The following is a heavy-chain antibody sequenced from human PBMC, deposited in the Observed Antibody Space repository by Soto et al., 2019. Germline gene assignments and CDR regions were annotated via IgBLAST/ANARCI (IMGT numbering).Heavy chain of an antibody. J-gene: IGHJ3*02. CDR1: GFTFSSYA. CDR2: ISGSGGST. Sequence: GGSLRLSCAASGFTFSSYAMSWVRQAPGKGLEWVSAISGSGGSTYYADSVKGRFTISRDNSKNTLYLQMNSLRAEDTAVYYCARDFFCSGGWCSDVFDIWGQGTMVTVSS. D-gene: IGHD2-15*01. CDR3: ARDFFCSGGWCSDVFDI. V-gene: IGHV3-23*01.